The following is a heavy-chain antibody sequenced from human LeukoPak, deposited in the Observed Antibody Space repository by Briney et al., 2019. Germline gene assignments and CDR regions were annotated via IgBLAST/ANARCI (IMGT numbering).Heavy chain of an antibody. J-gene: IGHJ5*02. D-gene: IGHD3-16*01. CDR3: TSRRGSHCFDP. CDR2: IYYSGST. Sequence: SETLSLTCTVSGDSVSSGGYYWNWIRQPPGKGLEWIGSIYYSGSTHYNPSLESRVTISTDTSKNQFSLNLISVTAADTAVYYCTSRRGSHCFDPWGQGTLVTVSS. V-gene: IGHV4-61*08. CDR1: GDSVSSGGYY.